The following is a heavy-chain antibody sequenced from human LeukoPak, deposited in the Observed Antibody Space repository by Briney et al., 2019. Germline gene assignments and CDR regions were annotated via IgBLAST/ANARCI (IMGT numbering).Heavy chain of an antibody. CDR3: ARDLSSGPYYYDSSGAG. J-gene: IGHJ4*02. V-gene: IGHV3-66*01. Sequence: GGSLRLSCAASGFTVSSNYMSWVRQAPGKGLEWVSVIYSGGSTYYADSVKGRFTISRDNSKNTLHLQMNSLRAEDTAVYYCARDLSSGPYYYDSSGAGWGQGTLVTVSS. D-gene: IGHD3-22*01. CDR2: IYSGGST. CDR1: GFTVSSNY.